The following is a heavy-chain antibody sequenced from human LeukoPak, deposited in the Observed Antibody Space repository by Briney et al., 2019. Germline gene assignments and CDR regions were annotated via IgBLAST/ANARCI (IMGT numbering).Heavy chain of an antibody. CDR2: INHGGST. D-gene: IGHD2-15*01. CDR3: ARGPHCSGGSCYSPAFDY. V-gene: IGHV4-34*01. Sequence: KPSETLSLTCAVYGGSFSGYYWSWIRQPPGKGLEWNGEINHGGSTNYNPSLKSRVTMSVDTSKNQVSLKVTSVTAADTAVYYCARGPHCSGGSCYSPAFDYWGQGTLVSVSS. J-gene: IGHJ4*02. CDR1: GGSFSGYY.